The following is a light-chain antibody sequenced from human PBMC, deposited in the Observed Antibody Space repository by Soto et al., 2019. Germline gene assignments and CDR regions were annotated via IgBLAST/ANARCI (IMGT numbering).Light chain of an antibody. Sequence: QSVLTQPASVSGSPGQSITISCTGTISDFVLYNYVSWYQQHPGKAPKLLLYGVSNRPSGVSDRFSGSKSGNTASLTISGLQAEDEADYFCSSHTTTSSALQVFGTGTKLT. CDR1: ISDFVLYNY. J-gene: IGLJ1*01. CDR2: GVS. CDR3: SSHTTTSSALQV. V-gene: IGLV2-14*01.